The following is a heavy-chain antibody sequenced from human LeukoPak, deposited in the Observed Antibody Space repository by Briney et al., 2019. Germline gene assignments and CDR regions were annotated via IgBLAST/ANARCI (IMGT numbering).Heavy chain of an antibody. J-gene: IGHJ4*01. CDR3: ARDHRYAFDN. D-gene: IGHD5-12*01. Sequence: GGSLKLSCAASGFNFIDYSMNWVRQAPGKGLEWISYIGISRGNTKYADSVKGRFTISRDKARNSLYLQMNSLRVEDTAVYYCARDHRYAFDNWGHGTLVTVSS. CDR1: GFNFIDYS. CDR2: IGISRGNT. V-gene: IGHV3-48*01.